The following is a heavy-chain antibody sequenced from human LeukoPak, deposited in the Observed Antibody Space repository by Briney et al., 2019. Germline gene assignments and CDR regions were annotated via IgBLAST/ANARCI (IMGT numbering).Heavy chain of an antibody. Sequence: PGGSLRLSCAASGFTFSSYAMSWVRQAPGKGLGWVSAISGSGGSTYYADSVKGRFTISRDNAKNSLYLQMNSLRAEDTAVYYCARATGYWGFDYWGQGTLVTVSS. D-gene: IGHD3-9*01. V-gene: IGHV3-23*01. J-gene: IGHJ4*02. CDR3: ARATGYWGFDY. CDR2: ISGSGGST. CDR1: GFTFSSYA.